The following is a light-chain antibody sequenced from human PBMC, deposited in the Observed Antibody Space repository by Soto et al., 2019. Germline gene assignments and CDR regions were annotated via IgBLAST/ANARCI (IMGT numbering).Light chain of an antibody. J-gene: IGLJ1*01. CDR3: SSYTSSSDLDV. CDR1: RSDVGGYNY. CDR2: DVS. Sequence: QSVLTQPASVSGSPGQSITLSCTGTRSDVGGYNYVSWYQQHPGKAPKLMIYDVSNRPSGVSNRFSGSKSGNTASLTISGLQAEDEADYYCSSYTSSSDLDVFGTGTKLTVL. V-gene: IGLV2-14*01.